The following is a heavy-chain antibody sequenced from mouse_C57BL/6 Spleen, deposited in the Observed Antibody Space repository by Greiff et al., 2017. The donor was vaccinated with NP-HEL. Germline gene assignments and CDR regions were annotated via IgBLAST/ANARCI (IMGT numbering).Heavy chain of an antibody. J-gene: IGHJ2*01. CDR3: ARSLLLRYFDY. V-gene: IGHV7-3*01. CDR1: GFTFTDYY. Sequence: EVQVVESGGGLVQPGGSLSLSCAASGFTFTDYYMSWVRQPPGKALEWLGFIRNKANGYTTEYSASVKGRFTISRDNSQSILYLQMNALRAEDSATYYCARSLLLRYFDYWGQGTTLTVSS. CDR2: IRNKANGYTT. D-gene: IGHD1-1*01.